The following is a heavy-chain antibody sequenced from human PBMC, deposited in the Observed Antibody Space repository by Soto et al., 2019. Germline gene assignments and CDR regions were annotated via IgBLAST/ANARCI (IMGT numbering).Heavy chain of an antibody. CDR3: ARADGGFDNGLDV. CDR2: INHSGST. V-gene: IGHV4-34*01. CDR1: GGSFSGYY. D-gene: IGHD6-25*01. J-gene: IGHJ6*02. Sequence: SETLSLTCAVYGGSFSGYYWSWIRQPPGKGLEWIGEINHSGSTNYNPSLKSRVTISVDTSKNQFSLKLSSVIAADTAVYYCARADGGFDNGLDVWGQGTAVTVS.